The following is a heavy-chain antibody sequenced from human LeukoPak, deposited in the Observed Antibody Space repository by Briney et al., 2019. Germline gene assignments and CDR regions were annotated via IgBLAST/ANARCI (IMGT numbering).Heavy chain of an antibody. CDR1: GGSISSYH. CDR2: IHYSGST. CDR3: ARSVSWGLLVRDDAFDI. V-gene: IGHV4-59*08. Sequence: SDTLSLTCTVSGGSISSYHWIWIRQPPGKGREWMGYIHYSGSTNYNPSLKSRVTTSVDTSKKQFSLKLRSVTAADTAVYYCARSVSWGLLVRDDAFDIWGQGTMVTVSS. J-gene: IGHJ3*02. D-gene: IGHD2-21*01.